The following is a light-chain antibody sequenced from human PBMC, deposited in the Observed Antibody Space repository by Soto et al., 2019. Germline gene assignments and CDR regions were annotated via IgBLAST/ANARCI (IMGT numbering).Light chain of an antibody. J-gene: IGLJ1*01. V-gene: IGLV2-8*01. CDR3: SAYAGSNTPYV. CDR1: SSDVGGYNY. CDR2: EVN. Sequence: QSALTQPPSASGSPGQSVTISCTGTSSDVGGYNYVSWYQHHPGNAPKLMIYEVNKRTSGVPDRFSGSKSGNTASLTVSGLQAEDEADYYCSAYAGSNTPYVFGTGTKLPS.